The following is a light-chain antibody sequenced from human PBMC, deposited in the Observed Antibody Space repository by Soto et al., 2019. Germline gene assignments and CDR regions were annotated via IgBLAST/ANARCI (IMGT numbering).Light chain of an antibody. CDR1: QSISTF. CDR2: VAS. V-gene: IGKV1-39*01. Sequence: DIQVTQSPSSLSASIGDRDTITCRASQSISTFLNWYQQKPGQAPNLLIYVASNLQTGVPSRFSGSGSGTDFSLTISGLQPEDVATYYCQQSYRAPYTFGQGTTLEIK. CDR3: QQSYRAPYT. J-gene: IGKJ2*01.